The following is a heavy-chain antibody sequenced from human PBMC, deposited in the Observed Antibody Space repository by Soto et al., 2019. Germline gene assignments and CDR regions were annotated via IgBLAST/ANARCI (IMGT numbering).Heavy chain of an antibody. CDR1: GDSLDTSY. J-gene: IGHJ5*02. CDR3: VRGVAAVGTDCFDP. D-gene: IGHD6-13*01. CDR2: IHSPRGS. Sequence: NPSETLSLTCTVSGDSLDTSYWNWIRQPAGERLEWIGRIHSPRGSHYNPSLRSRGSMSIDTSKKQISLEFRSVTAADTAVYYWVRGVAAVGTDCFDPWGQGALVTVSS. V-gene: IGHV4-4*07.